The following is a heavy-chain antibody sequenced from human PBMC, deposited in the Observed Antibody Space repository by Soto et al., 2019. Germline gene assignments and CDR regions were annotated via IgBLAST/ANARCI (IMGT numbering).Heavy chain of an antibody. CDR3: ARAVPAAKGWFDS. Sequence: QVELVESGGGVVQPGGCRRVACEASGFCFSRYGMHWLRQAPGKGLEWEAVIWFEGSKVFYAASAEGRFTISRDNSKSMVYLEMNSPRDVDTAVYYCARAVPAAKGWFDSWGQGTLVTVSS. V-gene: IGHV3-33*01. D-gene: IGHD2-2*01. J-gene: IGHJ5*01. CDR1: GFCFSRYG. CDR2: IWFEGSKV.